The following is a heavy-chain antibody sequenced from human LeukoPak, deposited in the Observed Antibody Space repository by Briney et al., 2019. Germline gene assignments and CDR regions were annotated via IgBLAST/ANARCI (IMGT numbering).Heavy chain of an antibody. J-gene: IGHJ5*02. CDR1: GGSFSGYY. V-gene: IGHV4-34*01. D-gene: IGHD4-17*01. CDR2: INHSGST. Sequence: SETLSLTCAVYGGSFSGYYWSWICQPPGKGLECIGEINHSGSTNYNPSLKSRVTISVDTSKNQFSLKLSSVTAADTAVYYCARGDYVSWFDPWGQGTLVTVSS. CDR3: ARGDYVSWFDP.